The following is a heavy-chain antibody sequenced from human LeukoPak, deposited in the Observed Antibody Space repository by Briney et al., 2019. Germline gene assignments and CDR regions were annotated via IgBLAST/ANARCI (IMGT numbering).Heavy chain of an antibody. D-gene: IGHD3-3*01. J-gene: IGHJ1*01. CDR1: GFTFRNYA. CDR2: IGGSGDRT. V-gene: IGHV3-23*01. CDR3: ARDLDDNNDFAPLFQY. Sequence: QSGGALRLSCTAPGFTFRNYAMSWVREGPGKGRQWVSAIGGSGDRTFYTDSVKGRFTISRDSSKDTVYLQMNSLSADDTAVYYCARDLDDNNDFAPLFQYWGQGTLVAVSS.